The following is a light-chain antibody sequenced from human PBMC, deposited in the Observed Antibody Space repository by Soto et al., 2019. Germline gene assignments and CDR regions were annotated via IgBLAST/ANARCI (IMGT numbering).Light chain of an antibody. CDR2: GNS. V-gene: IGLV1-40*01. CDR1: SSNIGAGYD. Sequence: QSVLTQPPSVSGAPGQRVTISCTRSSSNIGAGYDVHWYQQLPGTAPKLLIYGNSNRPSGVPDRFSGSKSGTSASLAITGLQAEDEADYYCQSYDSSLSEVFGGGTKVTVL. J-gene: IGLJ2*01. CDR3: QSYDSSLSEV.